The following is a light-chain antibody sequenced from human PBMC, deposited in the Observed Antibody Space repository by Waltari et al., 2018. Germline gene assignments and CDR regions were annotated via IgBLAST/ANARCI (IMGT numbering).Light chain of an antibody. Sequence: QSGLAPPASASGSPGQSITITCTGTSRDVGNYNLFSWYQQRPGKAPTLLIYEVTKRAPGTSDRFSASKSGNTASLSISGLQAQEDEADYYCCSYVGLGTYVFGTGTKVTV. CDR2: EVT. J-gene: IGLJ1*01. CDR3: CSYVGLGTYV. CDR1: SRDVGNYNL. V-gene: IGLV2-23*02.